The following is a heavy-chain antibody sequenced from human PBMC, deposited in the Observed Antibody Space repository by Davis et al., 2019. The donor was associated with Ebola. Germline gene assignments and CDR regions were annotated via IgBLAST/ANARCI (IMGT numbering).Heavy chain of an antibody. CDR3: ARSYDSTGYYPGYFQL. V-gene: IGHV3-49*04. D-gene: IGHD3-22*01. CDR1: GFTFGDYA. J-gene: IGHJ1*01. CDR2: IRGKTYGGTT. Sequence: GESLKISCPVSGFTFGDYAMSWVRQAPGKGLEWVGFIRGKTYGGTTEYAASVKSRFIISRDDSKCIVYLQMNSLKTEDTAVYYCARSYDSTGYYPGYFQLWGQGTLVTVSS.